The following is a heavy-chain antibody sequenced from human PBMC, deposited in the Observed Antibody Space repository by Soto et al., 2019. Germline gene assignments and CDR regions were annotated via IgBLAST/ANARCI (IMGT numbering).Heavy chain of an antibody. CDR3: ARDYVKLGMDV. D-gene: IGHD3-10*02. CDR2: IHAGSDNT. J-gene: IGHJ6*02. V-gene: IGHV1-3*01. CDR1: GSTFTAIT. Sequence: QVQFVQSGAEVKEPGASVEVSCKASGSTFTAITLHWVRQAPGQRLEWMGCIHAGSDNTEYSQKFQDRLTITRDTSASIVYMELSSLRSEDTALYYCARDYVKLGMDVWGQGTTVTVSS.